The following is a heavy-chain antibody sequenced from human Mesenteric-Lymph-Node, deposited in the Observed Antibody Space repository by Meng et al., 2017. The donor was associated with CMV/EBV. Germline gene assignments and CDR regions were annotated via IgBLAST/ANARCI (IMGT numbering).Heavy chain of an antibody. CDR2: IGTAGDT. D-gene: IGHD6-6*01. Sequence: GESLKISCAASGFTFSSYDMHWVRQATGKGLEWVSAIGTAGDTYYPGSVKGRFTISRENAKNSLYLQMNSLRAGDTAVYYCARDNLISADYYYYYGMDVWGQGTTVTVSS. CDR1: GFTFSSYD. V-gene: IGHV3-13*01. CDR3: ARDNLISADYYYYYGMDV. J-gene: IGHJ6*02.